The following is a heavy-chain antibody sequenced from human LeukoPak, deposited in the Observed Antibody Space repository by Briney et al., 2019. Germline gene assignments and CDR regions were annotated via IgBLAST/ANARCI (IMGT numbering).Heavy chain of an antibody. V-gene: IGHV3-33*01. J-gene: IGHJ6*02. CDR3: ARDRGYDILTGYPPGMDV. Sequence: GGSLRLSCAASGFTFSSYGMHWVRQAPGKGLEWVAVIWYDGSNKYYADSVKGRFTISRDNSKNTLYLQMNSLRAEDTAVYYCARDRGYDILTGYPPGMDVWGQGTTVTVSS. D-gene: IGHD3-9*01. CDR2: IWYDGSNK. CDR1: GFTFSSYG.